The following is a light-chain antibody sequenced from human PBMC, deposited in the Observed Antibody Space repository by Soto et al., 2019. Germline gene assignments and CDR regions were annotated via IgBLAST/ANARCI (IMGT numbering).Light chain of an antibody. Sequence: ELVLTQSPATLSLSPGERATLSCRASHSVSSYLAWYQQKPGQGRRLLIYDASNRATGIPARFSCSGSGTDFTLSLMSLETEDFAVYYCQQRKSWPRTFGQGPRVDI. CDR1: HSVSSY. J-gene: IGKJ1*01. CDR3: QQRKSWPRT. V-gene: IGKV3-11*01. CDR2: DAS.